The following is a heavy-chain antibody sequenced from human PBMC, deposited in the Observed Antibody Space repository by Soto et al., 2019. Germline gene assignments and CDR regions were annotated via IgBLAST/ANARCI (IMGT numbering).Heavy chain of an antibody. CDR3: ARGFDY. Sequence: PSETLSLTCAVSGGSISSGGYSWSWIRQPPGKGLEWIGYIYYSGSTNYNPSLKSRVTISVDTSKNQFSLKLSSVTAADTAVYYCARGFDYWGQGTLVTVSS. CDR1: GGSISSGGYS. V-gene: IGHV4-61*08. J-gene: IGHJ4*02. CDR2: IYYSGST.